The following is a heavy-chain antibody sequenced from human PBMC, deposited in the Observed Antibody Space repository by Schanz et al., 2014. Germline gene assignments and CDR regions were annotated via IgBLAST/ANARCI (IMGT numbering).Heavy chain of an antibody. CDR1: GFTFNSYA. V-gene: IGHV3-23*01. CDR3: ARGTDWNLHY. Sequence: DVQLLESGGGLVQPGGSLRLSCAASGFTFNSYAMTWVRQAPGKGLEWVSSISHSGGSKYCADSVKGRFTVSRDSGQNSLYLQMNSLRAGDTAVYYCARGTDWNLHYWGQGALVTVSS. D-gene: IGHD1-1*01. J-gene: IGHJ4*02. CDR2: ISHSGGSK.